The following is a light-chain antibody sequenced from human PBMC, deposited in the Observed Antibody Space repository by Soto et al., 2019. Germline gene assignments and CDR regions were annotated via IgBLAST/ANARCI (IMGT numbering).Light chain of an antibody. Sequence: QSALTQPASVSGSPGQTITISCTGTRTDIGGYNLVSWYQQHPGKAPKLLIYEGSKRPSGVSYRFSGSKSGNTASLTISALQPEDEADYYCSSYAGSNTLLFGGGTQLTVL. CDR2: EGS. CDR1: RTDIGGYNL. CDR3: SSYAGSNTLL. J-gene: IGLJ2*01. V-gene: IGLV2-23*01.